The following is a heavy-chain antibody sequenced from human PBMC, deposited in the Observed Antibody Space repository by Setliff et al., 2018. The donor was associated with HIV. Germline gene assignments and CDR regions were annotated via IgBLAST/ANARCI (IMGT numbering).Heavy chain of an antibody. CDR2: ISYNGGTT. D-gene: IGHD3-10*01. V-gene: IGHV3-23*01. J-gene: IGHJ4*02. CDR1: GFTSSTYW. Sequence: GGSLRVSCAASGFTSSTYWMSWVRQAPGKGLEWVSSISYNGGTTYYADSVKGRFTISRDNFKNTLYLQMDSLRAEDTALYYCAKERLYGSGRAFDYWGQGTQVTVSS. CDR3: AKERLYGSGRAFDY.